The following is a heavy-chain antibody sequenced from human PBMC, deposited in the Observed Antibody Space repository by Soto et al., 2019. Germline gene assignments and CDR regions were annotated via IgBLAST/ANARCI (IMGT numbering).Heavy chain of an antibody. CDR2: IYYSGST. CDR3: ARPTYNSGSPFDY. CDR1: GGSISSYY. V-gene: IGHV4-59*01. J-gene: IGHJ4*02. Sequence: SETLSLTCTVSGGSISSYYCSWIRQPPGKGLEWIGYIYYSGSTNYNPSLKSRVTISVDTSKNQISLKLSSVTAADTAVYYCARPTYNSGSPFDYWGQGTLVTVS. D-gene: IGHD1-20*01.